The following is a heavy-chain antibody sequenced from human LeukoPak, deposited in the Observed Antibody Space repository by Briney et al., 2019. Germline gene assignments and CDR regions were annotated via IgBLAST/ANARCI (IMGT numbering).Heavy chain of an antibody. V-gene: IGHV4-59*08. CDR2: IYYSGST. J-gene: IGHJ4*02. CDR1: GGSISIYY. CDR3: ARHLPEGNFFDY. Sequence: SETLSLTCTVSGGSISIYYWSWIRQSPGKGLEWIGYIYYSGSTNYNPSLKSRVTISVDTSKNQFSLKLSSVTAADTAVYYCARHLPEGNFFDYWGQGTLVTVSS.